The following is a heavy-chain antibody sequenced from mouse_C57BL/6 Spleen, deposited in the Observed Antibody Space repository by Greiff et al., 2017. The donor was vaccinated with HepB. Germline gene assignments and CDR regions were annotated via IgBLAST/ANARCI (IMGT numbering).Heavy chain of an antibody. CDR3: ARDVYDYDGGYYAMDY. V-gene: IGHV5-4*01. J-gene: IGHJ4*01. CDR2: ISDGGSYT. CDR1: GFTFSSYA. D-gene: IGHD2-4*01. Sequence: EVKLVESGGGLVKPGGSLKLSCAASGFTFSSYAMSWVRQTPEKRLEWVATISDGGSYTYYPDNVKGRFTISRDNAKNNLYLQMSHLKSEDTAMYYCARDVYDYDGGYYAMDYWGQGTSVTVSS.